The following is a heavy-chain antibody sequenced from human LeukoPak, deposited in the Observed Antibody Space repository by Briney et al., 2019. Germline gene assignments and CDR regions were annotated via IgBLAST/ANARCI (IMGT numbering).Heavy chain of an antibody. CDR3: ARLKYYGSGSYYFAY. J-gene: IGHJ4*02. Sequence: GEALKISCKGSGYSFTNYWITWVRQMPGKGLGWMGRIDPSDSYTNYSPSFQGHVTISADRSISAAYLLWSSLKASDTAMYYCARLKYYGSGSYYFAYWGQGTLVTVSS. CDR1: GYSFTNYW. V-gene: IGHV5-10-1*01. CDR2: IDPSDSYT. D-gene: IGHD3-10*01.